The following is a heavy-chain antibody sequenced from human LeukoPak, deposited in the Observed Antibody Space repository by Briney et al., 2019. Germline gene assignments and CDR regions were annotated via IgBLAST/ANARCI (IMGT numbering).Heavy chain of an antibody. D-gene: IGHD3-16*01. Sequence: GGSLRLSCVASGFTFSSYAVSWVRQAPGKGLEWVSVISGSGGSTHYADSVKGRFTIPRDNSKNTLYLQMNSLRAEDTAVYYCARDVGYLDYWGQGTLVTVSS. V-gene: IGHV3-23*01. CDR3: ARDVGYLDY. CDR2: ISGSGGST. CDR1: GFTFSSYA. J-gene: IGHJ4*02.